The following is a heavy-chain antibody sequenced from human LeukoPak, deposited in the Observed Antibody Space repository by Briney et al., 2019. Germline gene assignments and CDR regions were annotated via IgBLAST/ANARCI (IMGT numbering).Heavy chain of an antibody. D-gene: IGHD3-10*02. CDR1: GYTFTSYD. CDR2: MNPNSGNT. Sequence: ASVKVSCKASGYTFTSYDINWVRQATGQGLEWMGWMNPNSGNTGYAQKFQGRVTITRNTSISTAYMELSSLRSEDTAVYYCARGRTFLYGDWFDPWGQGTLVTVSS. V-gene: IGHV1-8*03. J-gene: IGHJ5*02. CDR3: ARGRTFLYGDWFDP.